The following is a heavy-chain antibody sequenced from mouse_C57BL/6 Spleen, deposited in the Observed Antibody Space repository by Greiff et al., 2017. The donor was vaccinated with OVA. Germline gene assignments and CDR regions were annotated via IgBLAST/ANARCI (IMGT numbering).Heavy chain of an antibody. CDR1: GYSITSDY. CDR3: ARSSTTGAMDY. Sequence: EVQLQESGPGLAKPSQTLSLTCSVTGYSITSDYWNWLRKFPGNKLEYMGYISYSGSTYYNPSLKSRISITRDTSKNQYYLQLNSVTTEDTATYYCARSSTTGAMDYWGQGTSVTVSS. J-gene: IGHJ4*01. CDR2: ISYSGST. V-gene: IGHV3-8*01. D-gene: IGHD1-1*01.